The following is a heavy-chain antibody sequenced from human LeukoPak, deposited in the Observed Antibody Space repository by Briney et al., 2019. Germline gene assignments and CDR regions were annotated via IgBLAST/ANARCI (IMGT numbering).Heavy chain of an antibody. CDR2: ISSSGSTI. CDR1: GFTFSSYE. J-gene: IGHJ3*02. D-gene: IGHD1-26*01. CDR3: TRVGATGDTFDI. V-gene: IGHV3-48*03. Sequence: GGSLRLSCAASGFTFSSYEMNWVRQAPGKGLEWVSYISSSGSTIYYSDSVKGRFTISRDDANNSMYLLMNSLRAEDTAVYYCTRVGATGDTFDIWGRGTMVTV.